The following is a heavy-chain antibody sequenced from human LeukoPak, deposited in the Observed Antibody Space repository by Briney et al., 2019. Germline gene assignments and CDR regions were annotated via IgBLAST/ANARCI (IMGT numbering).Heavy chain of an antibody. CDR1: GFTFSSYA. D-gene: IGHD4-23*01. V-gene: IGHV3-23*01. CDR3: AKDLYYGGDY. J-gene: IGHJ4*02. CDR2: ISGSGGST. Sequence: PWGSLRLSCAASGFTFSSYAVSWVRQAPGKGLEWVSAISGSGGSTYYADSVKGRFTISRDNSKNTLYLQMNSLRAEDTAVYYCAKDLYYGGDYWGQGTLVTVSS.